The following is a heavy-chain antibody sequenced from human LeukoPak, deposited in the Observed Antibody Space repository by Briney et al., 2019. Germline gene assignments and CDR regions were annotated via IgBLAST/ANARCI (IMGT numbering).Heavy chain of an antibody. CDR2: IWCDGSNK. J-gene: IGHJ6*02. Sequence: PGGSLRLSCAASGFTFSSYGMHWVRQAPGKGLEWVAVIWCDGSNKYYADSVKGRFTISRDNSKNTLYLQMNSLRAEDTAVYYCARDPPYGDYYYGMDVWGQGTTVTVSS. CDR3: ARDPPYGDYYYGMDV. D-gene: IGHD4-17*01. V-gene: IGHV3-33*01. CDR1: GFTFSSYG.